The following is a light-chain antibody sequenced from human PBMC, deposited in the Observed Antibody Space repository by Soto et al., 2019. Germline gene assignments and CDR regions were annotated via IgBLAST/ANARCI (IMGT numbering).Light chain of an antibody. CDR3: QSYDSSLSGSGV. CDR2: GNS. V-gene: IGLV1-40*01. CDR1: SFNIGAGYD. J-gene: IGLJ2*01. Sequence: QSVLTQPPSVSGAPGQRVTISCTGSSFNIGAGYDVHWYQQLPGTAPNLLIYGNSNRPSEVPDRFSGSKSGTSASLAITGLQAEDEADYYCQSYDSSLSGSGVFGGGTKLTVL.